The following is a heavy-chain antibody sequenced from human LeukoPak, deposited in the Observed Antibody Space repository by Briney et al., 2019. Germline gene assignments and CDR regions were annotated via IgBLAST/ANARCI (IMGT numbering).Heavy chain of an antibody. CDR1: GFSFSTYG. V-gene: IGHV3-23*01. CDR2: ISGSGGST. CDR3: AKASSSSWYLFDY. Sequence: PGGSLRLSCAASGFSFSTYGMSWVRQAPGKGLEWVSTISGSGGSTYYADSVKGRFTISRDNSKNTLSLQMNSLRAKDTAVYYCAKASSSSWYLFDYWGQGTLVIVSS. D-gene: IGHD6-13*01. J-gene: IGHJ4*02.